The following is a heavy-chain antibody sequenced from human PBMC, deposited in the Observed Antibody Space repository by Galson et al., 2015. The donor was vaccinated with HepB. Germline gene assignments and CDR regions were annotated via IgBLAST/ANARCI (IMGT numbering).Heavy chain of an antibody. D-gene: IGHD2-2*01. J-gene: IGHJ4*02. CDR1: GFTFSNYA. CDR3: ARVPKLVPAAMVPFDY. Sequence: SPRLSCAASGFTFSNYAMSWVRQAPGKGLEWVSDISGSGDRTYYADSVKGRFTISRDNSKNTLYLQMNSLGAEDPAVYYCARVPKLVPAAMVPFDYWGQGTLVTVSS. CDR2: ISGSGDRT. V-gene: IGHV3-23*01.